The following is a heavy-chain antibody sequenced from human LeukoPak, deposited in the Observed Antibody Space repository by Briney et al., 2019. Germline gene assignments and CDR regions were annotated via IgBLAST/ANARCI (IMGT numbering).Heavy chain of an antibody. V-gene: IGHV1-18*04. Sequence: GASVKVSCKASGYTFTSYGISWVRQAAGQGREGMGWISAYNGNTNYAQKLQGRVTMTTDTSTSTAYMELRSLRSDDTAVYYCARGPRGYSYGPHFDYWGQGTLVTVSS. CDR3: ARGPRGYSYGPHFDY. CDR2: ISAYNGNT. J-gene: IGHJ4*02. CDR1: GYTFTSYG. D-gene: IGHD5-18*01.